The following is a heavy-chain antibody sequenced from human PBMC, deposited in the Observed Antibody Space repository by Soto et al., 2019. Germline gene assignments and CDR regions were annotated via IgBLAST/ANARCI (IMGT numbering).Heavy chain of an antibody. D-gene: IGHD6-19*01. CDR1: GGSINSGDYY. V-gene: IGHV4-31*03. CDR3: AREVSPNSRGWYTVLVRWFDP. CDR2: ISYSGNT. Sequence: QVQLQESGPGLVKPSQTLSLTCTVSGGSINSGDYYWSWVRQVPGKGLDWIGFISYSGNTHYNPSLESRVTISKDTSKNQFSLRLNSMTAAASAVYYCAREVSPNSRGWYTVLVRWFDPWGQGTLVTVSS. J-gene: IGHJ5*02.